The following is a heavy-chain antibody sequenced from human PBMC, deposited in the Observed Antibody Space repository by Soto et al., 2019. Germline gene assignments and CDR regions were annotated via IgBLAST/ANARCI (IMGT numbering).Heavy chain of an antibody. V-gene: IGHV3-20*04. CDR3: ARGIGSDWSSWFDP. J-gene: IGHJ5*02. CDR2: INWNGDST. Sequence: GGSLRLSCTASGFTFSSHGMSWVRQGPGKGLEWVSGINWNGDSTGYADSVKGRFTISRDNAKKLLYLEMNSLRAEDTALYYCARGIGSDWSSWFDPWGQGTPVTAPQ. CDR1: GFTFSSHG. D-gene: IGHD3-9*01.